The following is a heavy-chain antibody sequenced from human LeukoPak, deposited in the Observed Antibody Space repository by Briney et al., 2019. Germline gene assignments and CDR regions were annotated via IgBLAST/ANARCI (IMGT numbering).Heavy chain of an antibody. D-gene: IGHD6-13*01. CDR1: GFTFSTYS. Sequence: GGSLRLSCAASGFTFSTYSMNWVRQAPGKGLEWVSYISSTSGTKYYADSVKGRITISRDNAKNSLYLQMNSLRAEDTAVYYCASSIVADGTSPFDYWGQGTLVTVSS. V-gene: IGHV3-48*04. CDR2: ISSTSGTK. J-gene: IGHJ4*02. CDR3: ASSIVADGTSPFDY.